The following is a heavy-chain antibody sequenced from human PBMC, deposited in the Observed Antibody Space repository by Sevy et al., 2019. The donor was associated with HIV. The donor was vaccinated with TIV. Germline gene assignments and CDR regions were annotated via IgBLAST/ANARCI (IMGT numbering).Heavy chain of an antibody. CDR1: GYTFGSYY. V-gene: IGHV1-46*01. Sequence: ASVKVSCKASGYTFGSYYIHLVRQAPGHGPEWMGRMNPSGGSTINAQKFQGRVTLTSDTSTDTIYMELHNLNFEDTAVYYCARGLLAYNQIDYWGQGTLVTVSS. CDR3: ARGLLAYNQIDY. CDR2: MNPSGGST. D-gene: IGHD1-26*01. J-gene: IGHJ4*02.